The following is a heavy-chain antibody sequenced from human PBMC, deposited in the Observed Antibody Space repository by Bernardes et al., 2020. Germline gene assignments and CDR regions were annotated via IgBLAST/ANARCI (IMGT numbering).Heavy chain of an antibody. Sequence: SETLSLTCAVYGGSFSGYYWSWIRQPPGKGLEWIGEINHSGNTNYNPSLKSRVTVSVDTSKNQFSLNLRSMTAADTAIYYCARGGYFDLWGQGTLVTVSS. J-gene: IGHJ4*02. CDR1: GGSFSGYY. V-gene: IGHV4-34*01. CDR2: INHSGNT. CDR3: ARGGYFDL.